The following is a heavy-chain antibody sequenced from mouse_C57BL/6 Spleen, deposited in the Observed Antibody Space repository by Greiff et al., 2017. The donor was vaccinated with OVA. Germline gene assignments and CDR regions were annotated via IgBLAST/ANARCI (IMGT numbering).Heavy chain of an antibody. CDR1: GFTFTDYY. Sequence: EVQVVESGGGLVQPGGSLSLSCAASGFTFTDYYMSWVRQPPGKALEWLGFIRNKANGYTTEYSASVKGRFTISRDNSQSILYLQMNALRAEDSATYYCARYFNGYYACDYWGQGTTLTVSS. D-gene: IGHD2-3*01. CDR2: IRNKANGYTT. J-gene: IGHJ2*01. CDR3: ARYFNGYYACDY. V-gene: IGHV7-3*01.